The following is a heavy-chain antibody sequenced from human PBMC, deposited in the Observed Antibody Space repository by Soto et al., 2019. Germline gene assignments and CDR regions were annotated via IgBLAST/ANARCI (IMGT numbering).Heavy chain of an antibody. Sequence: GESLKISCAASGLTFRSYWMHWVRQAPGKGLVWVSRINSDGSSTSYADSVKGRFTISRDNAKNTLYLQMNSLRAEDTAVYYCASGLVEYSSSWYDYWGQGTLVTVS. D-gene: IGHD6-13*01. CDR1: GLTFRSYW. V-gene: IGHV3-74*01. J-gene: IGHJ4*02. CDR2: INSDGSST. CDR3: ASGLVEYSSSWYDY.